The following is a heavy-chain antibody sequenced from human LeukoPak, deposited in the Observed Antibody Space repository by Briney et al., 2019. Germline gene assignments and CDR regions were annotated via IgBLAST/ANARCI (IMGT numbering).Heavy chain of an antibody. CDR3: ASLSIAVAGELDFDI. J-gene: IGHJ3*02. Sequence: PGGSLRLSCAASGFTFSSYSMNWVRQAPGKGLEWVSSISSSSSYIYYADSVKGRFTISRDNAKNSLYLQMNSLRAEDTAVYYCASLSIAVAGELDFDIWGQGTMVTVSS. V-gene: IGHV3-21*01. D-gene: IGHD6-19*01. CDR1: GFTFSSYS. CDR2: ISSSSSYI.